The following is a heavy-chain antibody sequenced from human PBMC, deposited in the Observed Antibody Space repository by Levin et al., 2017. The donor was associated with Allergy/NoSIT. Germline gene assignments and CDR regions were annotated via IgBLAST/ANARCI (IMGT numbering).Heavy chain of an antibody. CDR2: ISGTGDDT. CDR1: GFTFTNYA. J-gene: IGHJ4*02. V-gene: IGHV3-23*01. CDR3: AKDRAPTVTMEFGY. Sequence: PGGSLRLSCAASGFTFTNYAMSWVRQAPGKGLEWVSTISGTGDDTYYADSVKGRFTISRDNSKNTLYLQMNRLRAEDTAIYYCAKDRAPTVTMEFGYWGQGTLVTVSS. D-gene: IGHD4-11*01.